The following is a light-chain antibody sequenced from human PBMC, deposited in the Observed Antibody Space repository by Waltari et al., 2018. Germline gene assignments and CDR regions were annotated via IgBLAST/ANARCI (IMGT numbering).Light chain of an antibody. V-gene: IGLV1-47*01. CDR3: VAWDDSLSGRL. CDR2: RNV. Sequence: QSVLTQPPSASGTPGQRVTISCSGSGSNIGSLSVSWYQQLPGPAPNPLMDRNVRRPAGVLGRFSGSKSGTSAALGIGGLRSEDEADYYCVAWDDSLSGRLFGGGTKLTVL. CDR1: GSNIGSLS. J-gene: IGLJ3*02.